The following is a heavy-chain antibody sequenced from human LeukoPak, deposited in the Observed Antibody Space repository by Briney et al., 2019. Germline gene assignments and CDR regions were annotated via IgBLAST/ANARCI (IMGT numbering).Heavy chain of an antibody. Sequence: GASVKVSCKASENTFTNYFMHWVRQAPGQGLEWLGMINPNGGRTAYAQNFQGRVAMTRDTSASTAYMQLSSLRSEDTAVYYCAQEAYSGNWFDPWGQGTLVTVSS. CDR3: AQEAYSGNWFDP. V-gene: IGHV1-46*01. CDR2: INPNGGRT. J-gene: IGHJ5*02. D-gene: IGHD2-21*01. CDR1: ENTFTNYF.